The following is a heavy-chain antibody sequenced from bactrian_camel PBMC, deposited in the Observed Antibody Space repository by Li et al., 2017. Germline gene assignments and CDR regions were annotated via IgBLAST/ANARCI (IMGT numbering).Heavy chain of an antibody. J-gene: IGHJ4*01. CDR2: IDSDGSP. CDR3: AADRGWEVAGTTNRKCLIDQWNY. D-gene: IGHD6*01. Sequence: HVQLVESGGGSVQAGGSLRLSCAHSGLIHSTYCMGWFRQTLGKEREVVAAIDSDGSPTYADSVSGRFSASRDVKNILSLQMNNLELEDTAMYYCAADRGWEVAGTTNRKCLIDQWNYRGQGTQVTVS. V-gene: IGHV3S53*01. CDR1: GLIHSTYC.